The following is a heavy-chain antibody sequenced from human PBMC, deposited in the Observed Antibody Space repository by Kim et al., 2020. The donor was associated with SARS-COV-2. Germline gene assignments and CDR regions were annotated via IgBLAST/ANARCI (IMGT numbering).Heavy chain of an antibody. CDR3: ARGRGSSWYFGY. Sequence: SETLSLTCAVYGGSFSGYYWSWIRQPPGKGLEWIGEINHSGSTNYNPSLKSRVTISVDTSKNQFSLKLSSVTAADTAVYYCARGRGSSWYFGYWGQGTLV. D-gene: IGHD6-13*01. CDR1: GGSFSGYY. V-gene: IGHV4-34*01. CDR2: INHSGST. J-gene: IGHJ4*02.